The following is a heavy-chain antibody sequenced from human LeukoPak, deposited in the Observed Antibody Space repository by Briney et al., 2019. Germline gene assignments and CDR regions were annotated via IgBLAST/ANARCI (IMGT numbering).Heavy chain of an antibody. V-gene: IGHV3-21*01. Sequence: GGSLRPSCAASGFTFSSYSMNWVRQAPGKGLEWVTSISSSSSYIYYADSVKGRFTISRDNAKNSLYLQMNSLRAEDTAVYYCARGLLDSEDIVVVPAAMGDYWGQGTLVTVSS. CDR2: ISSSSSYI. CDR3: ARGLLDSEDIVVVPAAMGDY. D-gene: IGHD2-2*01. CDR1: GFTFSSYS. J-gene: IGHJ4*02.